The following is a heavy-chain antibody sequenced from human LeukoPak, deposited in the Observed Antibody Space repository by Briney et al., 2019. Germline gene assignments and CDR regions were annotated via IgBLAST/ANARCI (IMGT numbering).Heavy chain of an antibody. Sequence: GGSLRLSCAASGFTFSSYGMHWVRQAPGKGLEWEAFIRYDGSNKYYADSVKGRFTISRDNSKNTLYLQMNSLRAEDTAVYYSAPLAPAYCSGGSCLDRTLVGYWGQGTLVTVSS. V-gene: IGHV3-30*02. CDR3: APLAPAYCSGGSCLDRTLVGY. D-gene: IGHD2-15*01. J-gene: IGHJ4*02. CDR2: IRYDGSNK. CDR1: GFTFSSYG.